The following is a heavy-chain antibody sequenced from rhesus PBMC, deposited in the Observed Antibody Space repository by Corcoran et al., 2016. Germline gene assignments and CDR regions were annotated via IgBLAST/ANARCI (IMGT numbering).Heavy chain of an antibody. J-gene: IGHJ6*01. CDR3: TRDYSGSYYNYGLDS. CDR1: GFSFSDHY. Sequence: EVQLVESGGGLAKPGGSLRLSCAASGFSFSDHYMYWVRQAPGKGLEWVGFIRSKAYGGTAEYAASVKGRFTISRDDSKSIAYLQMNSLKTEDTAVYYCTRDYSGSYYNYGLDSWGQGVVVTVSS. CDR2: IRSKAYGGTA. V-gene: IGHV3-184*01. D-gene: IGHD3-16*01.